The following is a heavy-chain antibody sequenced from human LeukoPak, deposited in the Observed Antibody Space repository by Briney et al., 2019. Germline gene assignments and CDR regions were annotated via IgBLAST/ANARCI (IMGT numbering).Heavy chain of an antibody. Sequence: ASVKVSCKASGYTFTGYYMHWVRQAPGQGLEWMGRINPNSGGTNYAQKFQGRVTITRDTSASTAYMELSSLRSEDTAVYYCARDFPNYYDSSGYDYWGQGTLVTVSS. CDR2: INPNSGGT. CDR3: ARDFPNYYDSSGYDY. CDR1: GYTFTGYY. V-gene: IGHV1-2*06. J-gene: IGHJ4*02. D-gene: IGHD3-22*01.